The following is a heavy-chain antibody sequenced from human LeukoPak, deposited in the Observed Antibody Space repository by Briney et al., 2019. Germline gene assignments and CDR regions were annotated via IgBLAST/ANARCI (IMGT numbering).Heavy chain of an antibody. D-gene: IGHD6-19*01. CDR2: ISGSGGST. J-gene: IGHJ4*02. Sequence: GGSLRLSCAHSGFTFSSSATSWVPQAPGKGLEWVSAISGSGGSTYYADSVKGRFTISRENSKNTPYLQMNSLRAEDTAVYYCAKDLSISGWQDFDYWGQGTLVTVSS. CDR3: AKDLSISGWQDFDY. CDR1: GFTFSSSA. V-gene: IGHV3-23*01.